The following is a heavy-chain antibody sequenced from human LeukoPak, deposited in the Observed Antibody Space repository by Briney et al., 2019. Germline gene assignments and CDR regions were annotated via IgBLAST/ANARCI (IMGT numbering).Heavy chain of an antibody. J-gene: IGHJ4*02. D-gene: IGHD3-10*01. CDR3: ARDLPSTIIYDY. CDR2: INHSGST. V-gene: IGHV4-34*01. Sequence: SETLSLTCAVYGGSFSGYYWSWIRQPPGKGLEWIGEINHSGSTNYNPSLKSRVTISVDTSKNQFSLKLSSVTAADTAVYHCARDLPSTIIYDYWGQGTLVTVSS. CDR1: GGSFSGYY.